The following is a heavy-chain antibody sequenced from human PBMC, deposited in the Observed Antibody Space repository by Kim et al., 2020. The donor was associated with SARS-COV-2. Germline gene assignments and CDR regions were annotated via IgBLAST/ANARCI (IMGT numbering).Heavy chain of an antibody. J-gene: IGHJ4*02. Sequence: YNPSRKSRVTISVDTSKNQFSLKLSSVTAADTAVYYCARQTGDHRHYFDYWGQGTLVTVSS. V-gene: IGHV4-59*08. CDR3: ARQTGDHRHYFDY. D-gene: IGHD7-27*01.